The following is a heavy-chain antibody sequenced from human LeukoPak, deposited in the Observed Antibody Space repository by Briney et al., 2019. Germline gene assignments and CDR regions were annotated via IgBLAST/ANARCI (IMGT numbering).Heavy chain of an antibody. V-gene: IGHV1-69*06. Sequence: ASVKVSCKASGGTFSSYAISWVRQAPGQGLEWMGGIIPIFGTANYAQKFQGRVTMTEDTSTDTAYMELSSLRSEDTAVYYCATDSIFGVVKSISAFDIWGQGTMVTVSS. D-gene: IGHD3-3*01. CDR3: ATDSIFGVVKSISAFDI. J-gene: IGHJ3*02. CDR2: IIPIFGTA. CDR1: GGTFSSYA.